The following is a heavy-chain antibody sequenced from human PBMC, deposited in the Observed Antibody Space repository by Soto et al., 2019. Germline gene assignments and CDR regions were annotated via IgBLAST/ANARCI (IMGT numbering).Heavy chain of an antibody. J-gene: IGHJ3*02. CDR2: IKSKTDGGTT. CDR3: TTDHLSGDDAFDI. Sequence: GGSLRLSCAASGFTFSNAWMSWVRQAPGKGLEWVGRIKSKTDGGTTDYAAPVKGRFTISRDDSKNTLYLQMNSLKTEDTAVYYCTTDHLSGDDAFDIWGQGTMVTVSS. V-gene: IGHV3-15*01. CDR1: GFTFSNAW. D-gene: IGHD4-17*01.